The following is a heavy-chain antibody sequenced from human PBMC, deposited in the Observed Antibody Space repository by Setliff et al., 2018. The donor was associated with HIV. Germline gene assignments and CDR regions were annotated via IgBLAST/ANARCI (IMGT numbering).Heavy chain of an antibody. V-gene: IGHV3-21*04. CDR2: IITSGTYK. CDR1: GFTFNAFG. D-gene: IGHD6-19*01. J-gene: IGHJ2*01. Sequence: VGSLRLSCAASGFTFNAFGMNWVRQAPGKGLEWVSSIITSGTYKYYADSVKGRFTISRDNSKNTLYLQMNSLRAEDTAVYYCAKDGPDSSGWFRGYFDLWGRGTLVTVSS. CDR3: AKDGPDSSGWFRGYFDL.